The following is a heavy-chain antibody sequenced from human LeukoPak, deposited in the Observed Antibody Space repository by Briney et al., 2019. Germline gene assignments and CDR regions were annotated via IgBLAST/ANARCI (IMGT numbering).Heavy chain of an antibody. D-gene: IGHD1-26*01. CDR1: GFTFNTYA. J-gene: IGHJ4*02. Sequence: GESLKISCAASGFTFNTYAMAWVRQAPGRGLEWVSSITGNGVGTYYADSVKGRFTISRDNSKSTLYLQMNSLRGDDTAVYHCARDSGSYLQPTDYWGQGTLVTVSS. V-gene: IGHV3-23*01. CDR3: ARDSGSYLQPTDY. CDR2: ITGNGVGT.